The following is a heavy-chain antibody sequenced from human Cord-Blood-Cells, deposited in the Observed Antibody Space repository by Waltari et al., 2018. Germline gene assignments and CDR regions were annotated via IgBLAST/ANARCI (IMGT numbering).Heavy chain of an antibody. V-gene: IGHV4-30-4*08. D-gene: IGHD3-9*01. Sequence: QVQLQESCPGLVKPSQTLSLTYTVSGGSISRGDYYWSSTRTPPGKGLEWIGYIYYSGSTYYNPSLKSRVTISVDTSKNQFSLKLSSVTAADTAVYYCARVVRYFDQYYYYYYMDVWGKGTTVTVSS. CDR2: IYYSGST. CDR3: ARVVRYFDQYYYYYYMDV. CDR1: GGSISRGDYY. J-gene: IGHJ6*03.